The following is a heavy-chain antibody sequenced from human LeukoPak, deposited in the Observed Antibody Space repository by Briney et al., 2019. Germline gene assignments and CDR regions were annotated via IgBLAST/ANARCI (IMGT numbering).Heavy chain of an antibody. J-gene: IGHJ4*02. CDR2: ISYDGSNK. V-gene: IGHV3-30-3*01. Sequence: GGSLRLSSPSSRFTLSSYAMHRLSQAPGKGLEWVAVISYDGSNKYYADSVKGRFTISRDNSKNTLYLQMNSLRAEDTALYYCASSEREVIFSYQLLSYWVQGTLVTVSS. CDR3: ASSEREVIFSYQLLSY. CDR1: RFTLSSYA. D-gene: IGHD2-2*01.